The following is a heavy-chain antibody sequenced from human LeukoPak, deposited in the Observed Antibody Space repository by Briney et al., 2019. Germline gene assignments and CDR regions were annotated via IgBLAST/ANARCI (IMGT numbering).Heavy chain of an antibody. D-gene: IGHD2-21*01. CDR3: ARAHISGCYYMDV. V-gene: IGHV4-34*01. CDR2: INHSGST. CDR1: GGSFSGYY. Sequence: PSETLSLTCAVYGGSFSGYYWSSIRQPPGKGLEWIGEINHSGSTNYNPSLKSRVTISVDTSKNQFSLKLSSVTAADTAVYYCARAHISGCYYMDVWGKGTTVTVSS. J-gene: IGHJ6*03.